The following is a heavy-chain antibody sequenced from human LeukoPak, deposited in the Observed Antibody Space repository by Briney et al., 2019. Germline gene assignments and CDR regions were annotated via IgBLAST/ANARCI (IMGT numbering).Heavy chain of an antibody. D-gene: IGHD5-18*01. CDR1: GFTFSDYN. CDR2: ISTGSSI. CDR3: AGRVTGYSSGYVY. V-gene: IGHV3-69-1*01. J-gene: IGHJ4*02. Sequence: GGSLRLSCAASGFTFSDYNMNWVRQAPGKGLEWVSSISTGSSICYADSVKGRFTISRDNSENIVYLQMNNLRAEDTAVYYCAGRVTGYSSGYVYWGQGTLVTVSS.